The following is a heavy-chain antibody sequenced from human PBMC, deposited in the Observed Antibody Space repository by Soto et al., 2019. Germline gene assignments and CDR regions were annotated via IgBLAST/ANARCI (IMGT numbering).Heavy chain of an antibody. CDR2: ISYDGSNK. V-gene: IGHV3-30-3*01. Sequence: GSLRLSCAASVFTFSSYAMHWVRQAPGKGLEWVAVISYDGSNKYYADSVKGRFTISRDNSKNTLYLQMNSLRAEDTAVYYCARAAATVTTWFDPWGQGTLVTVSS. CDR3: ARAAATVTTWFDP. D-gene: IGHD4-4*01. CDR1: VFTFSSYA. J-gene: IGHJ5*02.